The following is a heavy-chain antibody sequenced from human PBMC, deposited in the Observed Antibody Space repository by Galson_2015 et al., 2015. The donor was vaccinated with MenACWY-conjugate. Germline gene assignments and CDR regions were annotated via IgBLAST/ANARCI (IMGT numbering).Heavy chain of an antibody. V-gene: IGHV4-39*01. D-gene: IGHD2-2*01. CDR1: GGSISSSSYY. CDR2: IYYSGST. CDR3: ARHDRTAPARSGAFDI. Sequence: ETLSLTCTVSGGSISSSSYYWDWIRQPPGRGLEWIGTIYYSGSTYYNSSLKSRVTISVDTSQNQFSLTLGSVTAADTAMYYCARHDRTAPARSGAFDIWGRGTMVTVSS. J-gene: IGHJ3*02.